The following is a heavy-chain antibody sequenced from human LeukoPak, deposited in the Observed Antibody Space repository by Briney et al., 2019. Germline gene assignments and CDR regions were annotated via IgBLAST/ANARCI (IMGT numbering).Heavy chain of an antibody. CDR3: LRDAQRPRLTPDY. CDR1: GYTFTSYG. J-gene: IGHJ4*02. CDR2: ISAYNGNT. D-gene: IGHD6-25*01. V-gene: IGHV1-18*01. Sequence: GASVTVSRKASGYTFTSYGISWVRQAPGQGLEWMGWISAYNGNTNYAQKLQGRVTMTTDTSTSTAYMELMSLRSDDTAVYYCLRDAQRPRLTPDYWGQGTLVTVSS.